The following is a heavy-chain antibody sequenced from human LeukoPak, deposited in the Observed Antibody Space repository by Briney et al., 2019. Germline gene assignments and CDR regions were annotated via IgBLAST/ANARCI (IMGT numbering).Heavy chain of an antibody. CDR2: IWYDGSNK. D-gene: IGHD6-13*01. J-gene: IGHJ4*02. CDR3: AKDKLGGIYYFDY. V-gene: IGHV3-33*06. CDR1: GFTFSSYG. Sequence: GRSLRLSCAASGFTFSSYGMHWVRQAPGKGLEWVAVIWYDGSNKYCADSVKGRFTIPRDNSKNTLYLQMNSLRAEDAAVYYCAKDKLGGIYYFDYWGQGTLVTVSS.